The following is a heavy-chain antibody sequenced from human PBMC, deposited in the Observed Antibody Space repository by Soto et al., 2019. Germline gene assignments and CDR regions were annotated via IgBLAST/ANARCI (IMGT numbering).Heavy chain of an antibody. Sequence: QVQLVQSGAEVKKPGSSVKVSCKAPGGTFSAYAISWVRQAPGPGLEWIGGIIPIFGTTKYAQKFQGRVTITADKSTSTAYMELSSLRSEDTALYYCARDLVTAPNTLRGNYHYYGMDVWGQVTTVTV. V-gene: IGHV1-69*06. CDR3: ARDLVTAPNTLRGNYHYYGMDV. J-gene: IGHJ6*02. CDR1: GGTFSAYA. D-gene: IGHD3-16*01. CDR2: IIPIFGTT.